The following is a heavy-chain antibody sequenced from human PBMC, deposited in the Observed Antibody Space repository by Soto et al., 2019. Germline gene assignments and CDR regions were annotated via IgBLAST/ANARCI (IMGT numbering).Heavy chain of an antibody. J-gene: IGHJ6*02. CDR3: ARTDTLLATQNYYYYGMDV. D-gene: IGHD5-12*01. CDR2: INAGNGNT. V-gene: IGHV1-3*01. CDR1: GYTFTSYA. Sequence: ASVKVSCKASGYTFTSYAMHWVRQAPGQRLEWMGWINAGNGNTKYSQKFQGRVTITRDTSASTAYMELSSLRSEDTAVYYCARTDTLLATQNYYYYGMDVWRQGTTVTASS.